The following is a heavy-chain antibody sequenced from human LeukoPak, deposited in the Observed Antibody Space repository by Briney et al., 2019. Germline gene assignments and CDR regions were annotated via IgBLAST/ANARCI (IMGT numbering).Heavy chain of an antibody. CDR3: ARVGSSGYYPFDY. Sequence: GASVKVSCKASGYTFTSYAMHWVRQAPGQRLEWMGWINAGNGNTKYSQKFQGRVTITRDTSASTAYMEPSSLRSEDTAVYYCARVGSSGYYPFDYWGQGTLVTVSS. D-gene: IGHD3-22*01. J-gene: IGHJ4*02. V-gene: IGHV1-3*01. CDR2: INAGNGNT. CDR1: GYTFTSYA.